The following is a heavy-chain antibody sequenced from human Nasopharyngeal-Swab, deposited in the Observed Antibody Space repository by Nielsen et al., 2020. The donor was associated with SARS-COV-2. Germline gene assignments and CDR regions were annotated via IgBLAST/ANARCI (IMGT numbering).Heavy chain of an antibody. D-gene: IGHD3-22*01. CDR1: GYTFTSYG. Sequence: ASVKVSCKASGYTFTSYGISWVRQAPGQGLEWMGWISAYNGNTNYAQKLQGRVTMTIDTSTSTAYMELRSLRSDDTAVYYCAREPYYDSSGYYYSDAFDIWGQGTMVTVSS. CDR3: AREPYYDSSGYYYSDAFDI. J-gene: IGHJ3*02. V-gene: IGHV1-18*01. CDR2: ISAYNGNT.